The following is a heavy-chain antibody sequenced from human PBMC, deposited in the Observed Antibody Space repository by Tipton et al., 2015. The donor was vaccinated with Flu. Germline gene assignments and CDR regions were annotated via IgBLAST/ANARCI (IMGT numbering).Heavy chain of an antibody. Sequence: TLSLTCTVSGGSISSSSYYWGWIRQPPGKGLEWIGGIYYSGSTYYNPSLKSRVTISVDTSKNQFSLKLSSVTAADTAVYYCARAGLYYYGSGSYYNRRPGWFDPWGQGTLVTVSS. CDR1: GGSISSSSYY. D-gene: IGHD3-10*01. J-gene: IGHJ5*02. V-gene: IGHV4-39*07. CDR3: ARAGLYYYGSGSYYNRRPGWFDP. CDR2: IYYSGST.